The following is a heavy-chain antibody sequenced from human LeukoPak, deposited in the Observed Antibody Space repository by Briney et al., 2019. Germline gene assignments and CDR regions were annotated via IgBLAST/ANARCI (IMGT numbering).Heavy chain of an antibody. Sequence: ASVKVSCKASGGTFSSYAISWVRQAPGQGLEWMGGIIPIFGTANYAQKFQGRVTITADESTSTAYMELSSLRSEDTAVYCCARHQQLQYYYYYYMDVWGKGTTVTVSS. J-gene: IGHJ6*03. D-gene: IGHD6-13*01. CDR2: IIPIFGTA. V-gene: IGHV1-69*13. CDR3: ARHQQLQYYYYYYMDV. CDR1: GGTFSSYA.